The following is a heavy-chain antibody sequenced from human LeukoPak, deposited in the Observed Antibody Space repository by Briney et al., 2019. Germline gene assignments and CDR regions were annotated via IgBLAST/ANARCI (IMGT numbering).Heavy chain of an antibody. J-gene: IGHJ4*02. V-gene: IGHV5-51*01. CDR3: ARSITYYYDSSGYYYGPINDY. CDR1: GYSFTSYW. D-gene: IGHD3-22*01. Sequence: GESLKISCKGSGYSFTSYWIGWVRQMPGKGLEWMGIIYPGDSDTRYSPSFQGQVTISADKSISTAYLQWSSLRASDTAMYYCARSITYYYDSSGYYYGPINDYWAREPWSPSPQ. CDR2: IYPGDSDT.